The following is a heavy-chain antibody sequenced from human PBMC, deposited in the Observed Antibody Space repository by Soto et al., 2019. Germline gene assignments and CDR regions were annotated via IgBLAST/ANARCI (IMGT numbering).Heavy chain of an antibody. D-gene: IGHD3-16*01. CDR3: ARDRGGGTDY. V-gene: IGHV1-3*01. CDR2: INAGNTNT. CDR1: GFTFTGYA. Sequence: ASVKVSCKASGFTFTGYAIHWVRQTPGQGLEWMGWINAGNTNTKYSRKFQGRVTITRDTSASTAYMEVSSLRSEDTAVYYCARDRGGGTDYWGQGTLVTVSS. J-gene: IGHJ4*02.